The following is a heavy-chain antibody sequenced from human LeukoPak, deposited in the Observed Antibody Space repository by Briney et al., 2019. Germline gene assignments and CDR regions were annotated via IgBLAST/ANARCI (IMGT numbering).Heavy chain of an antibody. CDR2: ISSSSSTI. J-gene: IGHJ4*02. Sequence: PGGSLRLSCAASGFTFSSHSMNWVRQAPGKGLEWVSYISSSSSTIYYADSVKGRFTISRDNAKNSLYLQMNSLRAEDTAVYYCARGGGGSYDYWGQGTLVTVSS. V-gene: IGHV3-48*01. CDR3: ARGGGGSYDY. CDR1: GFTFSSHS. D-gene: IGHD1-26*01.